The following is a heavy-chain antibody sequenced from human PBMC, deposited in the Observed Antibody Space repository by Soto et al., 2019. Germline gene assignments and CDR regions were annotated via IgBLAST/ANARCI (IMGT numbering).Heavy chain of an antibody. CDR2: IIPMYDSA. V-gene: IGHV1-69*06. CDR1: GGTFKTYT. J-gene: IGHJ4*02. D-gene: IGHD1-26*01. Sequence: QVQLAQSGAELKKPGSSVNVSCAASGGTFKTYTINWVRQAPGQGLKWIGQIIPMYDSANYAQRFQGRVTISADKSTNIAYMELSGLRSEDTALYYCATWRTYSGSYCFDYWGQGTLVSVSS. CDR3: ATWRTYSGSYCFDY.